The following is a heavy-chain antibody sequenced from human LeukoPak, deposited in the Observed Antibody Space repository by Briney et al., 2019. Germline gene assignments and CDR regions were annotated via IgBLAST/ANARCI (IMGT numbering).Heavy chain of an antibody. D-gene: IGHD1-26*01. Sequence: GASVKVSCKASGYTFTSYGISWVRQAPGQGLEWMGWISAYNGNTNYAQKLQGRVTMTTDTSTSTAYMELRSLRSDDTAVYYCARVWSPRGASTENYAFGIWGQGTMVTVSS. J-gene: IGHJ3*02. CDR2: ISAYNGNT. V-gene: IGHV1-18*01. CDR3: ARVWSPRGASTENYAFGI. CDR1: GYTFTSYG.